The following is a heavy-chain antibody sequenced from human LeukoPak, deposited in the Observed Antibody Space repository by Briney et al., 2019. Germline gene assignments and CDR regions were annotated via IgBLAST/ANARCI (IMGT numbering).Heavy chain of an antibody. J-gene: IGHJ4*02. CDR2: INHSGHT. V-gene: IGHV4-34*01. CDR3: ARGPYDSSRD. D-gene: IGHD3-22*01. CDR1: GGSFSGYY. Sequence: PSETLSLTCAVYGGSFSGYYWSWIRQPPGKGLEWIGEINHSGHTNYNPSLKSRVTISVDTSKNQFSLKLSSVTAADTAVYYCARGPYDSSRDWGQGTLVTVFS.